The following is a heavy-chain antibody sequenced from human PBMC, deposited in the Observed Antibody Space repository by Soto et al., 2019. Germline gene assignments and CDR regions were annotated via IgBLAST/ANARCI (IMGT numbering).Heavy chain of an antibody. CDR3: AIYWSAGTLYGAFDI. CDR1: GGTFSDFT. D-gene: IGHD2-15*01. J-gene: IGHJ3*02. V-gene: IGHV1-69*06. Sequence: QVQLVQSGSEVKKPGSSVKVSCKASGGTFSDFTLSWLRQAPGRGLEWMGGIIPMIGATNNAQKLKGRLTITADKSAGTVYMKLNSLRSDDTDVYYCAIYWSAGTLYGAFDIWGQGTEVTVSP. CDR2: IIPMIGAT.